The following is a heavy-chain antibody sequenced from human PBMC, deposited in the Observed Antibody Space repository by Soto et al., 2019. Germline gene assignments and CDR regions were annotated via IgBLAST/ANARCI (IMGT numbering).Heavy chain of an antibody. CDR2: IWHDGSNK. J-gene: IGHJ3*02. CDR3: ARPRNMYNWNDGGCDI. Sequence: QVQVVESGGGVVQPGRSLRLSCAASGFTFSAYGMHWVRQAPGKGLEWVAVIWHDGSNKYYADSVKGRFTISRDNSKNTLYLQMNSLRAEDTAVYYCARPRNMYNWNDGGCDIWGQGTTVTVSS. CDR1: GFTFSAYG. D-gene: IGHD1-1*01. V-gene: IGHV3-33*01.